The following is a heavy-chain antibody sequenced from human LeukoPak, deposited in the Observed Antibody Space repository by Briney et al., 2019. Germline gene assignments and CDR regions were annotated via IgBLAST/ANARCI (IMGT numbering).Heavy chain of an antibody. CDR1: GYTFTNYG. Sequence: GASVKVSCKASGYTFTNYGISWVRQAPGQGLEWMGWISAYNGNTNYAQKLQGRVTMTTDTSTSTAYMELRSLRSDDTAVYYCARDRRAYCSSTSCYGHYWGQGTLVTVSS. D-gene: IGHD2-2*01. J-gene: IGHJ4*02. CDR3: ARDRRAYCSSTSCYGHY. CDR2: ISAYNGNT. V-gene: IGHV1-18*01.